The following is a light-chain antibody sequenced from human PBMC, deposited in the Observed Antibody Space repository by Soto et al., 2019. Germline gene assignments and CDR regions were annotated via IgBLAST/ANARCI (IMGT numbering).Light chain of an antibody. V-gene: IGLV6-57*02. CDR3: QSYDRSNEHVV. J-gene: IGLJ2*01. CDR2: EDD. CDR1: SGSIVNNY. Sequence: NFMLTQPHSVSESPGKTVTISCTGSSGSIVNNYVQWYQQRPGSAPTTVIYEDDQRPSGVPDRFSGSVDSSSNSASLTISGLKTEDEADYYFQSYDRSNEHVVFGGGTQLTVL.